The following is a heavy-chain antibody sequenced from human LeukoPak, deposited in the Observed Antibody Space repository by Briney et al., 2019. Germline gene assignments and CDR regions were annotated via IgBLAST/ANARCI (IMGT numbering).Heavy chain of an antibody. J-gene: IGHJ4*02. D-gene: IGHD6-19*01. CDR3: AKDQFSDLLQIAVADHPTDY. CDR2: IRYNGSNK. Sequence: PGGSLRLSCAASGFTFSSYGMHWVRQAPGKGLEWVAFIRYNGSNKYYADSVKGRFTISRDNSKNTLYLQMNSLRAEDTAVYYCAKDQFSDLLQIAVADHPTDYWGQGTLVTVSS. V-gene: IGHV3-30*02. CDR1: GFTFSSYG.